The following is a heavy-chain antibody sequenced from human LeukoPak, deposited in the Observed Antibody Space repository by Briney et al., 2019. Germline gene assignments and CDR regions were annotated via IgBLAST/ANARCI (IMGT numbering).Heavy chain of an antibody. V-gene: IGHV3-21*01. J-gene: IGHJ3*02. D-gene: IGHD1-26*01. CDR2: ISSSSSYI. CDR3: ARDSHIAPLRGRSEHAFDI. Sequence: PGGSLRLSCAASGFTFSSYSMNWVRQAPGKGLEWVSSISSSSSYIYYADSVKGRFTISRDNAKNSLYLQMNSLRAEDTAVYYCARDSHIAPLRGRSEHAFDIWGQGTMVTVSS. CDR1: GFTFSSYS.